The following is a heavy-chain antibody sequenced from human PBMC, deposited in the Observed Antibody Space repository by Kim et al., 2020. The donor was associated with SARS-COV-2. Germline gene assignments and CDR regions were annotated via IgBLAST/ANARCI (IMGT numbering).Heavy chain of an antibody. CDR2: IYYSGST. J-gene: IGHJ6*02. Sequence: SETLSLTCTVSGGSISSRRYYWGWIRQPPGKGLEWVGSIYYSGSTYYNPSLKSRVTISVDTSKNQFSLKLSSVTAADTAVYYCARDLTRYYDMDVWGQGTTVTVSS. CDR3: ARDLTRYYDMDV. V-gene: IGHV4-39*07. CDR1: GGSISSRRYY.